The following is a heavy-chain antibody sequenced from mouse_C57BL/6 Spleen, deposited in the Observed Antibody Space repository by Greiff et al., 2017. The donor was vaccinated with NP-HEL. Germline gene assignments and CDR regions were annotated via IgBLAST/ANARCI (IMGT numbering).Heavy chain of an antibody. Sequence: EVQRVESGGGLVKPGGSLKLSCAASGFTFSDYGMHWVRQAPEKGLEWVAYISSGSSTIYYADTVKGRFTISRDNAKNTLFLQMTSLRSEDTAMYYCARQEGYYDWYFDVWGTGTTVTVSS. J-gene: IGHJ1*03. V-gene: IGHV5-17*01. CDR3: ARQEGYYDWYFDV. CDR1: GFTFSDYG. D-gene: IGHD2-3*01. CDR2: ISSGSSTI.